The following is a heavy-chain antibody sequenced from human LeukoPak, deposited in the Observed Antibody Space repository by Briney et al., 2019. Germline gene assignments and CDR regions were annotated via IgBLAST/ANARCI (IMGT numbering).Heavy chain of an antibody. J-gene: IGHJ4*02. V-gene: IGHV1-46*01. CDR1: GYTFPSYF. D-gene: IGHD6-6*01. Sequence: ASVKVSCKASGYTFPSYFMHWVRQAPGQGLEWMGIINPTGGSTTYAQKFQGRVTMTRDTSTSTVYMELSSLRSDDTAAYYCARTAARRFDYWGQGTLVTVSS. CDR2: INPTGGST. CDR3: ARTAARRFDY.